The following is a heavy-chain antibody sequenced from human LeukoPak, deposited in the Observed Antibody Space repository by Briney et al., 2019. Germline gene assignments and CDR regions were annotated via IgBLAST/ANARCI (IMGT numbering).Heavy chain of an antibody. CDR1: GGSISSYY. D-gene: IGHD2-21*02. CDR3: ARDNVVTAIRYFDY. CDR2: IYYSGST. V-gene: IGHV4-59*12. J-gene: IGHJ4*02. Sequence: SETLSLTCTVSGGSISSYYWSWIRQPPGKGLEWIGYIYYSGSTNYNPSLKSRVTISVDTSKNQFSLKLSSVTAADTAVYYCARDNVVTAIRYFDYWGQGTLVTVSS.